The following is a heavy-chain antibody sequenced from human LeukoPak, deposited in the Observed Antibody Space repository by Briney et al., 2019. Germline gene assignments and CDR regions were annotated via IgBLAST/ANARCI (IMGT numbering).Heavy chain of an antibody. J-gene: IGHJ4*02. Sequence: PSETLSLTCTVSGDSISNSDCFWGWIRQPPGKGLEWIGEINHSGSTNYNPSLKSRVTISVDTSKNQFSLKLSSVTAADTAVYYCARWEGGSYYDFDYWGQGTLVTVSS. V-gene: IGHV4-39*07. CDR1: GDSISNSDCF. CDR3: ARWEGGSYYDFDY. CDR2: INHSGST. D-gene: IGHD1-26*01.